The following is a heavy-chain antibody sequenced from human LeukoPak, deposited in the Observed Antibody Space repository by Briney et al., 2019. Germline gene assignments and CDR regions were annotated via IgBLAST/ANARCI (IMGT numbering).Heavy chain of an antibody. D-gene: IGHD3-10*01. J-gene: IGHJ4*02. CDR3: AGGGYYGSGSSDY. V-gene: IGHV1-8*01. Sequence: ASVKVSCKASVYTFPSYDINWVRQATGQGLEWMGWMNPKSGNTGYAQKFQGRVTMTRNTSISTAYMELSSLRSEDTAVYYCAGGGYYGSGSSDYWGQGTLVTVSS. CDR1: VYTFPSYD. CDR2: MNPKSGNT.